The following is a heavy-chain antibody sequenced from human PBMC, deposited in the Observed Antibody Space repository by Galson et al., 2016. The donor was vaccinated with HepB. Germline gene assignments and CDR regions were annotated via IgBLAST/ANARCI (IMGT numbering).Heavy chain of an antibody. J-gene: IGHJ5*02. Sequence: SVKVSCKASGFTFTAYGISWVRQAPGQGLEWMGWINAYNGNTNYAQSFQGRVPMTTDTSTGTAYMELWNLRSDDTALYYCARVLGGYDFYPWGQGTLVTVSS. CDR2: INAYNGNT. CDR1: GFTFTAYG. CDR3: ARVLGGYDFYP. V-gene: IGHV1-18*01. D-gene: IGHD5-12*01.